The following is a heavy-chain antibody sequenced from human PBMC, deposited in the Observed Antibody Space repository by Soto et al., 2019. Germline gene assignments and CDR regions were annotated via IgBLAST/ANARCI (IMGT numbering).Heavy chain of an antibody. Sequence: SETLSLTYTVSGGSISSYYWSWIRQPPGKGLEWIGYIYYSGSTNYNPSLKSRATISVDTSKNQFSLKLSSVTAADTAVYYCAKGDYYYYMDVWGRGTTVTV. CDR3: AKGDYYYYMDV. V-gene: IGHV4-59*08. J-gene: IGHJ6*03. CDR2: IYYSGST. CDR1: GGSISSYY.